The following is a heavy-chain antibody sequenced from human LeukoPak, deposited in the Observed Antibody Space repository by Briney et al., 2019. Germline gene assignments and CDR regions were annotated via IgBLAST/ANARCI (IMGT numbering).Heavy chain of an antibody. CDR3: ARGPVTRFEI. CDR1: GFTVSSNY. V-gene: IGHV3-53*01. D-gene: IGHD4-17*01. CDR2: IYSGGTT. Sequence: HPGGSLRLSCAASGFTVSSNYMSWVRQAPGKGLEWVSVIYSGGTTYYADSVKGRFIISRDNSNNTLYLQMNSPRAEDTAVYYCARGPVTRFEIWGQGTMVTVSS. J-gene: IGHJ3*02.